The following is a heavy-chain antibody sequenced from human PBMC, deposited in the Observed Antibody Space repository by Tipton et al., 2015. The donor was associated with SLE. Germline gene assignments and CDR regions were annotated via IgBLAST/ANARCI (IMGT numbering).Heavy chain of an antibody. Sequence: SLRLSCAASGFTFSDHYMSWIRQAPGKGLEWVSQISRGGNSIYYADSVKGRFTISRDNANNLLYLQMNTLTADDTAVYYCARDLRGSGSYSHYYYGMDVWGQGTTVTVSS. CDR2: ISRGGNSI. D-gene: IGHD3-10*01. V-gene: IGHV3-11*01. J-gene: IGHJ6*02. CDR3: ARDLRGSGSYSHYYYGMDV. CDR1: GFTFSDHY.